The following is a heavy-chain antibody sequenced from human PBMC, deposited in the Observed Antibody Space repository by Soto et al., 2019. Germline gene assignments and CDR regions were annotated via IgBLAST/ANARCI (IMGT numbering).Heavy chain of an antibody. D-gene: IGHD1-26*01. J-gene: IGHJ4*02. CDR3: ARRGGVGATTYDY. V-gene: IGHV4-28*01. Sequence: SETLSLTCAVSGYSISSSNWWGWIRQPPGKGLEWIGYIYYSGTTYYNPSLKSRVTISVDTSKNQFSLKLSSVTAADTAVYYCARRGGVGATTYDYWGQGTLVTVSS. CDR1: GYSISSSNW. CDR2: IYYSGTT.